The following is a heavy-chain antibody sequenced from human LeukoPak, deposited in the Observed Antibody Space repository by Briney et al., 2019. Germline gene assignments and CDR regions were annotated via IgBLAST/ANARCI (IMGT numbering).Heavy chain of an antibody. CDR3: ARSIPRDY. CDR1: GGSISSGSHH. V-gene: IGHV4-39*01. J-gene: IGHJ4*02. Sequence: SETLSLTCTVSGGSISSGSHHWGWFRQSPGKGLEWIGSLYYSRTTYYNPSLNSRVTISVVTSKNQFSLQLNSVTAADTAVYYCARSIPRDYWGQGTLVTVSS. CDR2: LYYSRTT.